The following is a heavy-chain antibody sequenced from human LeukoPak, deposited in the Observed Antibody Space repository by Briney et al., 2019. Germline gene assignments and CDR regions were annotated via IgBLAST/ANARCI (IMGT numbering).Heavy chain of an antibody. Sequence: GGSLRLSCAASGFIFSSYSMNWVRQAPGKGLEWVSSISSSSSYIYYADSVKGRFTISRDNAKNSLYLQMNSLRAEDTAVYYCARGGDILTGLSDYWGQGTLVTVSS. CDR2: ISSSSSYI. CDR1: GFIFSSYS. J-gene: IGHJ4*02. V-gene: IGHV3-21*01. CDR3: ARGGDILTGLSDY. D-gene: IGHD3-9*01.